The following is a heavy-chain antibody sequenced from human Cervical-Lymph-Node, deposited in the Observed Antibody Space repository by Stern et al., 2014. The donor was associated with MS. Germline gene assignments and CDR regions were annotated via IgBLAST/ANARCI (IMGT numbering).Heavy chain of an antibody. V-gene: IGHV4-30-4*01. Sequence: QVQLQESGPGLVKPSQTLSLTCTVSGGSISSGDDYWRWIRQPPGKGLEWMGFFSYNGSTTYNPSLRRRRALSMDTSKSQFSLNLTSVTAADTAVYYCARGGIFDYWGQGILVTVSS. CDR3: ARGGIFDY. J-gene: IGHJ4*02. CDR1: GGSISSGDDY. CDR2: FSYNGST.